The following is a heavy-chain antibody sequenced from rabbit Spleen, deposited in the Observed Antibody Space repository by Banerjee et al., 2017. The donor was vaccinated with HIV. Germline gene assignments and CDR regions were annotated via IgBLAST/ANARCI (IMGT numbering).Heavy chain of an antibody. V-gene: IGHV1S40*01. D-gene: IGHD8-1*01. CDR2: INIVTGKS. CDR1: GFSFSSSYY. J-gene: IGHJ6*01. Sequence: QSLEESGGDLVKPGASLTLTCTASGFSFSSSYYMCWVRQAPGKGLEWIACINIVTGKSVYASWAKGRFTMSRTSSTTVTLRMTSLTAADRATYFCSRDTGSSFSTYGMDRWGPGTLVTVS. CDR3: SRDTGSSFSTYGMDR.